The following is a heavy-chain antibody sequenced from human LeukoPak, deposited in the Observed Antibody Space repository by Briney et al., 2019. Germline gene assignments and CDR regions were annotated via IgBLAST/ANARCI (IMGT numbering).Heavy chain of an antibody. CDR1: GFTFNAYS. V-gene: IGHV3-21*01. D-gene: IGHD1-14*01. Sequence: KAGGSLRLSCAASGFTFNAYSMGWVRQAPGKGLEWVSSISSSSSSYIYYADSVKGRFTISRDNAKNSLYLQMNSLRAEDTAVYYCATLPTQEPFDYWGQGTLVTVSS. CDR2: ISSSSSSYI. CDR3: ATLPTQEPFDY. J-gene: IGHJ4*02.